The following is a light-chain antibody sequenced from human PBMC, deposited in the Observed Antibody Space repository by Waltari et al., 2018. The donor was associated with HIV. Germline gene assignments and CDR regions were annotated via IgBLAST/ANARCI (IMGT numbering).Light chain of an antibody. V-gene: IGLV2-11*01. Sequence: QSALTQPRSVSGSPGQSVTISCTGTSSDVGGYDYVSWYQQHPGEAPKLIIYDVCKRPSGVPDRFSGSKSGNTASLTISGLQAEDEADYYCCSYAGSDTFVLFGGGTKVTVL. CDR1: SSDVGGYDY. J-gene: IGLJ2*01. CDR2: DVC. CDR3: CSYAGSDTFVL.